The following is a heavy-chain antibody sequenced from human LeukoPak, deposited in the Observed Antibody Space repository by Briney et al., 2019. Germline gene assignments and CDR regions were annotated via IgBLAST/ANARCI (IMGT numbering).Heavy chain of an antibody. V-gene: IGHV3-7*01. CDR3: ARDSSGYQ. Sequence: PGGSLRLSCAASGFTFSTYWMSWVRQAPGKGLEWVANIKEDGSEKYYGDSVKGRFTISRDNAKNSLYLEMNSLRVEDTAMYYCARDSSGYQWGQGTLVTVSS. CDR2: IKEDGSEK. CDR1: GFTFSTYW. D-gene: IGHD3-22*01. J-gene: IGHJ4*02.